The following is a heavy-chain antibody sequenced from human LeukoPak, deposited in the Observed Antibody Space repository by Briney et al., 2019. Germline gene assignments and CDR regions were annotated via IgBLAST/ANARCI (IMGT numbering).Heavy chain of an antibody. D-gene: IGHD6-19*01. CDR3: ASGEQWLVPNYYYYGMDV. CDR1: GYTFTGYY. V-gene: IGHV1-2*04. Sequence: ASVKVSCKASGYTFTGYYMHWVRQAPGQGLEWMGWINPNSGGTNYAQKFQGWVTMTRDTSISTAYMELSRLRSDDTAVYYYASGEQWLVPNYYYYGMDVWGQGTTVTVSS. CDR2: INPNSGGT. J-gene: IGHJ6*02.